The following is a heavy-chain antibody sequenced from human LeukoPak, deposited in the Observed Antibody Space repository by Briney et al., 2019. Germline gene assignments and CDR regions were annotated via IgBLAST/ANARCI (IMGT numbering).Heavy chain of an antibody. CDR1: GGSISSSSYY. D-gene: IGHD3-10*01. CDR3: ARGKGVRASNWFDP. V-gene: IGHV4-39*07. J-gene: IGHJ5*02. CDR2: INHSGST. Sequence: SETLSLTCTVSGGSISSSSYYWGWIRQPPGKGLEWIGEINHSGSTNYNPSLKSRVTISVDTSKNQFSLKLSSVTAADTAVYYCARGKGVRASNWFDPWGQGTLVTVSS.